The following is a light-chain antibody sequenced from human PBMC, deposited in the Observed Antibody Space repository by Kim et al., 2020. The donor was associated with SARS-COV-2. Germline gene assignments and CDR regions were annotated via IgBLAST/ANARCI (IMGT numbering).Light chain of an antibody. CDR2: AAS. CDR3: QEFDSYPRA. Sequence: DIQMTQSPSSLSASVGDRVTITCRASQGISSWLAWYQLKPEKAPKSLIYAASSMQSGVPSRFSGSGSGAEFTLTISGLQPEDCATYFCQEFDSYPRAFGQGAKV. J-gene: IGKJ1*01. V-gene: IGKV1D-16*01. CDR1: QGISSW.